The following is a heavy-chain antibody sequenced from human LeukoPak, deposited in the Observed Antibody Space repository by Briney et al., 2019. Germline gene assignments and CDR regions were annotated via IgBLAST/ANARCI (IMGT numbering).Heavy chain of an antibody. Sequence: HPGGSLRLSCAASGFTFSSYGMHWVRQAPGKGLEWVAFIRYDGSNKYYADSVKGRFTISRDNSKNTLYLQMNSLRAEDTAVYYCARAVERDSYGYEYFDYWGQGTLVTVSS. V-gene: IGHV3-30*02. J-gene: IGHJ4*02. CDR2: IRYDGSNK. D-gene: IGHD5-18*01. CDR3: ARAVERDSYGYEYFDY. CDR1: GFTFSSYG.